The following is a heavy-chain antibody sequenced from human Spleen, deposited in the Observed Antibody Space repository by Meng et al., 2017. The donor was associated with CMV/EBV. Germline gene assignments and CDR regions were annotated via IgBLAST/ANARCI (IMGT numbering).Heavy chain of an antibody. CDR2: INHSGSA. J-gene: IGHJ6*02. D-gene: IGHD4-17*01. CDR1: GESSSDYY. V-gene: IGHV4-34*01. CDR3: ARGDASHHYAYYYYGMDV. Sequence: SENLSLTCAVYGESSSDYYWTWIRQPPGKGLEWFGEINHSGSAIRNPSLKSRVTISADTSKNQFSLKLTFVTAADTAVYYCARGDASHHYAYYYYGMDVWGQGTTVTVSS.